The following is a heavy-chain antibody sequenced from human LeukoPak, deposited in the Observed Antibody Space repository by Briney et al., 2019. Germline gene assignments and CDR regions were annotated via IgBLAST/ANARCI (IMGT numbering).Heavy chain of an antibody. CDR3: AKDIGYYDILTGYSEAFDI. V-gene: IGHV3-9*01. J-gene: IGHJ3*02. CDR1: GFTFDDYA. D-gene: IGHD3-9*01. CDR2: ISWNSGSI. Sequence: GGPLRLSCAASGFTFDDYAMHWVRQAPGKGLEWVSGISWNSGSIGYADSVKGRFTISRDNAKNSLYLQMNSLRAEDTALYYCAKDIGYYDILTGYSEAFDIWGQGTMVTVSS.